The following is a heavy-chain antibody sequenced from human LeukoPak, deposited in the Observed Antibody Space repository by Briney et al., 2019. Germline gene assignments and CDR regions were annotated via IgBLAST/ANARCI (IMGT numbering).Heavy chain of an antibody. V-gene: IGHV3-30*18. CDR1: GFSLSGYS. D-gene: IGHD4-17*01. J-gene: IGHJ6*02. Sequence: GGSLRLSCAASGFSLSGYSMNWVRQAPGKGLEWVAVISYDGSNKYYADSVKGRFTISRDNSKNTLYLQMNSLRAEDTAVYYCAKSWDGDYYYYGMDVWGQGTTVTVSS. CDR2: ISYDGSNK. CDR3: AKSWDGDYYYYGMDV.